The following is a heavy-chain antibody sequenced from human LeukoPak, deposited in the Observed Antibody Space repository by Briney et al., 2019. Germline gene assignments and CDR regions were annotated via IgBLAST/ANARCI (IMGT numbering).Heavy chain of an antibody. CDR1: GFTFSSYW. V-gene: IGHV3-7*01. CDR3: ARAARVRSNDAFDV. Sequence: PGGSLRLSCAASGFTFSSYWMSWVRQAPGKGLEWVANIKQDGSEKSYVDSVKGRFTISRDNAKNSLYLQMNSLRAEDTAVYYCARAARVRSNDAFDVWGQGTMVTVSS. D-gene: IGHD6-6*01. J-gene: IGHJ3*01. CDR2: IKQDGSEK.